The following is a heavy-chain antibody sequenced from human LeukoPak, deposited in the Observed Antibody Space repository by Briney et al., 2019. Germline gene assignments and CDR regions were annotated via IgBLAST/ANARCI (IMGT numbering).Heavy chain of an antibody. V-gene: IGHV3-30*14. CDR3: ARDYRWEGYYFYMDV. CDR1: GFTFSSYA. Sequence: PGGSLRLSCAASGFTFSSYAMHWVRQAPGKGLEWVALISYDGSNKYYADSVKARFIISRDNSKNTLYLQMGSLRAEDMAVYYCARDYRWEGYYFYMDVLGKGTTVTVS. CDR2: ISYDGSNK. D-gene: IGHD1-26*01. J-gene: IGHJ6*03.